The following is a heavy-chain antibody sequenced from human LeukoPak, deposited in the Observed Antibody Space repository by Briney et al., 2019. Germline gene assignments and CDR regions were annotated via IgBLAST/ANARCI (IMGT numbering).Heavy chain of an antibody. D-gene: IGHD6-13*01. J-gene: IGHJ4*02. CDR1: GFTFSSYW. Sequence: GGSLRLSCAASGFTFSSYWMHWVRQAPGKGLVWVSRINSDGSSTSYADSVKGRFTISRDNAKDTLYLQMNSLRAEDTAVYYCAKAQQLVPLGYWGQGTLVTVSS. CDR3: AKAQQLVPLGY. V-gene: IGHV3-74*01. CDR2: INSDGSST.